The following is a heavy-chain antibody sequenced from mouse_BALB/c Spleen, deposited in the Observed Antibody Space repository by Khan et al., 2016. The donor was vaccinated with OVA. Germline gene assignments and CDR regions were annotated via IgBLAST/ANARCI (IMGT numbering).Heavy chain of an antibody. D-gene: IGHD2-14*01. CDR2: IWSGGTT. CDR3: ARNSYMYDFTY. CDR1: GFSLTTYG. J-gene: IGHJ3*01. Sequence: QVQLKESGPGLVQPSQSLSITCTVSGFSLTTYGVHWVRQSPGKGLEWLGVIWSGGTTDYNAAFISRLSITNDNSKSQVFFKMNSLQPDDTAMYYCARNSYMYDFTYWGQGTLVTVSA. V-gene: IGHV2-2*01.